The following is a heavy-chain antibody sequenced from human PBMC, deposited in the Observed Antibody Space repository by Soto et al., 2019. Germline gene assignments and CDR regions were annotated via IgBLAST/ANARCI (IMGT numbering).Heavy chain of an antibody. CDR3: ARVTFYYGSGRDYYYMDV. J-gene: IGHJ6*03. CDR2: ISSISTYI. Sequence: EVQLVESGGGQVKPGVSLRLSCAASGFTFSSFSLTWVRQAPGKGLEWVSSISSISTYIYYADSVKGRFTISRDNAKNSLYLQLNSLRAQDTAVYYCARVTFYYGSGRDYYYMDVWGKGTTVTVSS. V-gene: IGHV3-21*01. D-gene: IGHD3-10*01. CDR1: GFTFSSFS.